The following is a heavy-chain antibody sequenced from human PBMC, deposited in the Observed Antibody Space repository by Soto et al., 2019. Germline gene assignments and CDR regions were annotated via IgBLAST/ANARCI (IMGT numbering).Heavy chain of an antibody. Sequence: EVQLVESGGGLVKPGGSPRLSCAASGFTFSSYSMNWVRQAPGKGLEWVSSISSSSSYIYYADSVKGRFTISRDNAKNSLYLQMNSLRAEDTAVYYCARVPEPGYYYYYMDVWGKGTTVTVSS. CDR3: ARVPEPGYYYYYMDV. J-gene: IGHJ6*03. CDR2: ISSSSSYI. V-gene: IGHV3-21*01. CDR1: GFTFSSYS.